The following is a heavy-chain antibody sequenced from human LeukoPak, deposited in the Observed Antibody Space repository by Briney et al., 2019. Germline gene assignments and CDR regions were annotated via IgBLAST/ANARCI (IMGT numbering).Heavy chain of an antibody. CDR3: ARDIEAAGLFLDY. D-gene: IGHD6-13*01. CDR2: IKYDGSEK. J-gene: IGHJ4*02. V-gene: IGHV3-7*01. Sequence: GGSLRLSCAASGCTFSSYWMTWVRQAPGKGLEWVANIKYDGSEKDYMDSVKGRFTISRDNAKNSLYLQMNSLRAEDTAVYYCARDIEAAGLFLDYWGQGTLVTVSS. CDR1: GCTFSSYW.